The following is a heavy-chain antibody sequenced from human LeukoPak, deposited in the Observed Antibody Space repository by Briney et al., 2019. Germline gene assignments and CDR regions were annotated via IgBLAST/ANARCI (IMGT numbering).Heavy chain of an antibody. CDR1: GFTFSSNA. CDR3: AKGQELDDGVIDS. D-gene: IGHD1-1*01. V-gene: IGHV3-23*01. CDR2: IRGNGDST. Sequence: GGSLRLSCAASGFTFSSNAMTWVRQAPGKGLEWVSTIRGNGDSTHYADSVKGRFTISRDNSKNTLYLQMNSLRAEDTAIYYCAKGQELDDGVIDSWGQGTLVTVCS. J-gene: IGHJ4*02.